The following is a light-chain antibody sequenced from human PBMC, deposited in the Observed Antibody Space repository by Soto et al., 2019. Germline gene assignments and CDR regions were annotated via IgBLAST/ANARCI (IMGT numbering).Light chain of an antibody. CDR1: QSVLSNY. CDR2: GAS. J-gene: IGKJ4*01. CDR3: QHYYSSPLT. Sequence: ESVLTHSPGTRSLSPVEGSTLSCRAGQSVLSNYVAWYQHKPGQAPRLLIFGASTTATGIPDRFSGSGSGTDFTLTISSLQAEDVAVYYCQHYYSSPLTFGGGTKVDIK. V-gene: IGKV3-20*01.